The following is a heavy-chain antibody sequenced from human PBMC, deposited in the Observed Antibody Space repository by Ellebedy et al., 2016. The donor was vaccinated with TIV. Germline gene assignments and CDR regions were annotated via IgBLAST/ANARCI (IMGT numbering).Heavy chain of an antibody. Sequence: SETLSLXXAVYGGSFSGYYWSWIRQPPGKGLEWIGEINHSGSTNCNPSLKSRVTISVDTSKNQFSLKLSSVTAADTAVYYCAREVWGHWYFDLWGRGTLVTVSS. CDR2: INHSGST. CDR3: AREVWGHWYFDL. J-gene: IGHJ2*01. D-gene: IGHD3-16*01. V-gene: IGHV4-34*01. CDR1: GGSFSGYY.